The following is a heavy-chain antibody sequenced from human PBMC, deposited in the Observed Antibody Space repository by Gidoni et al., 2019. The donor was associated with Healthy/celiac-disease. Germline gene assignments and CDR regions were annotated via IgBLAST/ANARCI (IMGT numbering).Heavy chain of an antibody. D-gene: IGHD6-13*01. CDR2: IIPIFCTA. V-gene: IGHV1-69*12. CDR3: ARDPFIIAAAGTSYYYYGMDV. J-gene: IGHJ6*02. CDR1: GGPFSSYA. Sequence: QLQLVQSGAAVKKPGSSVKVSCQASGGPFSSYAISWGRQAPGQGLEWMGGIIPIFCTANYAQKFQGRVTITADESTSTAYMELSSLRSEDTAVYYCARDPFIIAAAGTSYYYYGMDVWGQGTTVTVSS.